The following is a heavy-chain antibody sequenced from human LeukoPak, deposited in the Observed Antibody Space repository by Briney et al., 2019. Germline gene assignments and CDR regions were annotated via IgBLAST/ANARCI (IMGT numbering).Heavy chain of an antibody. Sequence: PSETLSLTCTVSGGSISSYYLSWIRQPRGKGLEWIGYIYYSGSTNYNPSLKSRVTISVDTSKNQFSLKLSSVTAADTAVYYCARVKYYYDSSGYSQNFDYWGNGTRVTVSS. CDR3: ARVKYYYDSSGYSQNFDY. V-gene: IGHV4-59*01. D-gene: IGHD3-22*01. CDR1: GGSISSYY. CDR2: IYYSGST. J-gene: IGHJ4*01.